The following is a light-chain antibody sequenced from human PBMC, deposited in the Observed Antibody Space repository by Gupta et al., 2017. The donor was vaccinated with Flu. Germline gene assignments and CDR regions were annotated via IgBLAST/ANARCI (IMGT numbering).Light chain of an antibody. V-gene: IGKV1-9*01. CDR2: AAS. CDR3: QQLNSLPRT. J-gene: IGKJ2*02. CDR1: HDISSH. Sequence: PSLLAASVGDRVTSTCRASHDISSHLAWYQQKPGKAPEVLIYAASTVQSGVPSRFSGSGSGTEFTLTISSLQREDFASYYCQQLNSLPRTFGQGTKLEIK.